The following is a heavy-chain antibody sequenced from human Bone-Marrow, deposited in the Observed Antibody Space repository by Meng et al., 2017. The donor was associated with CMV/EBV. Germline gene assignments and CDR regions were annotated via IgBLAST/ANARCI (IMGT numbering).Heavy chain of an antibody. CDR2: IYWTDDK. CDR3: ARTYCSSTSCRPDY. V-gene: IGHV2-5*01. CDR1: GFSLSTSGVT. D-gene: IGHD2-2*01. J-gene: IGHJ4*02. Sequence: SGPTLVKPTQTLTLTCTFSGFSLSTSGVTVGWIRQPPGRALEWLALIYWTDDKLYSPSLKTRLTITKDTSKSQVVLTMTNMDPVDTATYYCARTYCSSTSCRPDYWGQGTLVTVS.